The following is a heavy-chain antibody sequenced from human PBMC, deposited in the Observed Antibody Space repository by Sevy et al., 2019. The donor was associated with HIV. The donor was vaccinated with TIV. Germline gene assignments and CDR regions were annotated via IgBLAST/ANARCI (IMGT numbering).Heavy chain of an antibody. CDR1: GISVSSYE. V-gene: IGHV3-48*03. Sequence: GGSLRLSCAASGISVSSYEMNWVRQAPGKGLEWVSYICSSGSTIYYADSVKGRFTASRDNAKNSQFLKMNSLRAEDTGVYYCARGGSSHSMDVWGQGTTVTVSS. CDR3: ARGGSSHSMDV. CDR2: ICSSGSTI. J-gene: IGHJ6*02. D-gene: IGHD3-16*01.